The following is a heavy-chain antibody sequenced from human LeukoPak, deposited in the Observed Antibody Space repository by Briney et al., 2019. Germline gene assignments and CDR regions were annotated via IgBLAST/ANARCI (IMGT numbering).Heavy chain of an antibody. CDR2: ISGSGGST. CDR3: AREVGVPGTWYFDL. J-gene: IGHJ2*01. Sequence: GGSLRLSCAASGFTFSSYAMSWVRQAPGRGLEWVSAISGSGGSTYYADSVKGRFTISRDNSKNTLYLQMNSLRAEDTALYYCAREVGVPGTWYFDLWGRGTLVTVSS. CDR1: GFTFSSYA. V-gene: IGHV3-23*01. D-gene: IGHD2-15*01.